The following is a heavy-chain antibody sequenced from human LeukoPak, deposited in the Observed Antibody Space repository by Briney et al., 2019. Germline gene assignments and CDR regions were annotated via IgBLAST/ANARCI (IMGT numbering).Heavy chain of an antibody. Sequence: GASVKVSCKASGYTFTSYDINWVRQATGQGLEWMGWMNPNSGNTGYAQKFQGRVTMTRNTSISTAYMELSSLRSEDTAVYYCARGTDNSLSTPVGTGTDYYMDVWGKGTTVTISS. CDR3: ARGTDNSLSTPVGTGTDYYMDV. V-gene: IGHV1-8*01. CDR1: GYTFTSYD. J-gene: IGHJ6*03. D-gene: IGHD2-21*02. CDR2: MNPNSGNT.